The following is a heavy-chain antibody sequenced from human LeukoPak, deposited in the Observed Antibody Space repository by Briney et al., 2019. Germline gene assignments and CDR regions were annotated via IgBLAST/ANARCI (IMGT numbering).Heavy chain of an antibody. CDR2: ISGSGGST. CDR3: AKGGYCSSTSCYLWDYNYGMDV. J-gene: IGHJ6*02. V-gene: IGHV3-23*01. CDR1: GFTFSSYA. D-gene: IGHD2-2*01. Sequence: GGSLRLSCAASGFTFSSYAMSWVRQAPGKGLEWVSAISGSGGSTYYADSVKGRFTISRDNSKNTLYLQMNSLRAEDTAVYYCAKGGYCSSTSCYLWDYNYGMDVWGQGATVTVSS.